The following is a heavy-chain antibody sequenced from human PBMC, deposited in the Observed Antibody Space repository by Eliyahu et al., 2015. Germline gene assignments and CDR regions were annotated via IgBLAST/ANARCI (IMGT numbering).Heavy chain of an antibody. Sequence: EVQLVESGGGLVKPGGSLRLSCAASGFXFXFHAMXWVRQAPGKGLEWVSAISGDSNFISYADSVKGRFTISRDNAKNSLFLQMDSLRADDTAVYYCARDNDEEDLDFWSGPYYYGMDVWGQGTTVTVSS. V-gene: IGHV3-21*01. D-gene: IGHD3-3*01. CDR2: ISGDSNFI. CDR1: GFXFXFHA. CDR3: ARDNDEEDLDFWSGPYYYGMDV. J-gene: IGHJ6*02.